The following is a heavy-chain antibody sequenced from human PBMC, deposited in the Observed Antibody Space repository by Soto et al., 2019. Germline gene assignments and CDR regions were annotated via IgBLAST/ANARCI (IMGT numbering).Heavy chain of an antibody. J-gene: IGHJ6*02. CDR3: VQSRCGGDCLQSYSSHSYYGLDV. CDR2: LYWDDDK. V-gene: IGHV2-5*02. CDR1: GFSLSTTGVA. Sequence: QITLKESGPTLVKPTQPLTLTCTFSGFSLSTTGVAVGWIRQPPGKALEWRALLYWDDDKRYNPSLKSRLTSNEEISKNQVALTRTHMDPVDTATYYCVQSRCGGDCLQSYSSHSYYGLDVWGQGTTVTVSS. D-gene: IGHD2-21*01.